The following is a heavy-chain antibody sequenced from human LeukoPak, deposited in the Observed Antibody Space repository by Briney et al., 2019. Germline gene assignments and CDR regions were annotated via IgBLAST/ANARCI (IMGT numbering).Heavy chain of an antibody. Sequence: GGSLRLSCAASGFTFSSYNMNWVRQAPGKGLEWVSSITSGSSYIYYADSVKGRFAISRDNAKNSLSLQMNSLRAEDTAVYYCARALYNTSSWYWEYYYYMDVWGKGATVTVSS. V-gene: IGHV3-21*01. D-gene: IGHD6-13*01. CDR3: ARALYNTSSWYWEYYYYMDV. CDR2: ITSGSSYI. J-gene: IGHJ6*03. CDR1: GFTFSSYN.